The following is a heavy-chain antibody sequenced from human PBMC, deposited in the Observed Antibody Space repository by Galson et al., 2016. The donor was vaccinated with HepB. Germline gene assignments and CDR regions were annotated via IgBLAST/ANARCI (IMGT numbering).Heavy chain of an antibody. J-gene: IGHJ6*02. CDR1: YG. V-gene: IGHV3-30*18. CDR2: ITYDGSNE. D-gene: IGHD3-22*01. Sequence: YGMHWVRQAPVKGLEWVAVITYDGSNEYYPDSVKGRFTISRDNSKNTLYLQMNSLRAEDTAVYYCAKNIYYYDSSGSIKSSYYYYGMDVWGQGTTVSVSS. CDR3: AKNIYYYDSSGSIKSSYYYYGMDV.